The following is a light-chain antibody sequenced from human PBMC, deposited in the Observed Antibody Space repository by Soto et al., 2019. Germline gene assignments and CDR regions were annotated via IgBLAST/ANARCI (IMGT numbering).Light chain of an antibody. CDR1: SSDVGNYNY. CDR2: AVS. CDR3: TSYTPSSTDV. V-gene: IGLV2-14*03. Sequence: QSALTQPASVSGSPGQSITISCTGTSSDVGNYNYVSWYRQYPGKAPKLMIYAVSRRPSGVSNRFSGSKSGNTASLTISGLEAEDEADYYCTSYTPSSTDVFGTGTKLTVL. J-gene: IGLJ1*01.